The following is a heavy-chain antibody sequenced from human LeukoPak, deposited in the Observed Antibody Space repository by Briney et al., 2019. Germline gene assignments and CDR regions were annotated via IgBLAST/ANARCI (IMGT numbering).Heavy chain of an antibody. CDR3: ARGKDGYNRY. J-gene: IGHJ4*02. CDR2: IYNSGST. CDR1: GDSISSYY. D-gene: IGHD5-24*01. Sequence: PSETLSLTCTVSGDSISSYYWSWIRQPPGKGLEWIGYIYNSGSTNYNPSLKSRVTISVDTSKNQLSLKLSSVTAADTAVYYCARGKDGYNRYWGQGTLVTASS. V-gene: IGHV4-59*01.